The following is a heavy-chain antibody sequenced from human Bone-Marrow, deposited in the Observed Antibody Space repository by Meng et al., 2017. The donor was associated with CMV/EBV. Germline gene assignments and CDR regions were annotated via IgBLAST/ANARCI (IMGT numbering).Heavy chain of an antibody. D-gene: IGHD2-2*01. CDR2: ISAYNGNT. Sequence: ASVKVSCKASGYTFTSYGISWVRQAPGQGLEWTGWISAYNGNTNYVQKLQGRVTMTTDTSTSTAYMELRSLRSDDTAVYYCAREDIVVVPAAPDYWGQGTLVTVSS. V-gene: IGHV1-18*01. CDR3: AREDIVVVPAAPDY. CDR1: GYTFTSYG. J-gene: IGHJ4*02.